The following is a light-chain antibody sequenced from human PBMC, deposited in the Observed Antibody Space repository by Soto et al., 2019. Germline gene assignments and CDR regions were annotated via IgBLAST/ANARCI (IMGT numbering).Light chain of an antibody. J-gene: IGKJ1*01. CDR1: QGITNW. CDR2: TAT. Sequence: DIQMTQSPSFVSASVGDRVTITCRASQGITNWLAWYQQKPGKAPKPLIFTATSLESGVPSRFSGSGSGTDFTLTISSLQPEDVATYFCQQANSFPWTFGQVTYVEIK. V-gene: IGKV1-12*01. CDR3: QQANSFPWT.